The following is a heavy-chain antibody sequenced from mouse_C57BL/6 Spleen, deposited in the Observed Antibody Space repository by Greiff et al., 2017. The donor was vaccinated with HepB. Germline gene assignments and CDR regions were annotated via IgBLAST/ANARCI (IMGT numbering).Heavy chain of an antibody. Sequence: EVKVEESGGGLVQPGGSLKLSCAASGFTFSDYGMAWVRQAPRKGPEWVAFISNLAYSIYYADTVTGRFTISRENAKNTLYLEMSSLRSEDTAMYYCARLYGSSYNAMDYWGQGTSVTVSS. CDR2: ISNLAYSI. CDR3: ARLYGSSYNAMDY. CDR1: GFTFSDYG. D-gene: IGHD1-1*01. V-gene: IGHV5-15*04. J-gene: IGHJ4*01.